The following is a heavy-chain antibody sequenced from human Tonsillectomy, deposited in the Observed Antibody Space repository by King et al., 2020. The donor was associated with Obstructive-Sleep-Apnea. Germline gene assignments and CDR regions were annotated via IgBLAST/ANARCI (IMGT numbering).Heavy chain of an antibody. D-gene: IGHD1-26*01. CDR1: GFNLDDYA. J-gene: IGHJ4*02. V-gene: IGHV3-9*01. Sequence: VQLVESGGGLVQPGRSLRLSCAASGFNLDDYAMHWVRQVPGKGLEWVSGISWNSGNIGYAVSVKGRFTITRDNAKNSLYPQMNSLRAEDTALNYCAKYMGFDTGGGFDYWGQGALVTVFS. CDR2: ISWNSGNI. CDR3: AKYMGFDTGGGFDY.